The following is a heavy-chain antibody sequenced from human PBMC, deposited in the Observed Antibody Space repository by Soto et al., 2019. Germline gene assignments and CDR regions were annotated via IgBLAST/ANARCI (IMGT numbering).Heavy chain of an antibody. Sequence: GASVKVSCKASGDTFSSYAISWVRQAPGQGLEWMGGIIPIFGTANYAQKFQGRVTITADESTSTAYMELSSLRSEDTAVYYCARIFKYQLLYPSWFDPWGQGTLVTVSS. V-gene: IGHV1-69*13. D-gene: IGHD2-2*02. J-gene: IGHJ5*02. CDR2: IIPIFGTA. CDR3: ARIFKYQLLYPSWFDP. CDR1: GDTFSSYA.